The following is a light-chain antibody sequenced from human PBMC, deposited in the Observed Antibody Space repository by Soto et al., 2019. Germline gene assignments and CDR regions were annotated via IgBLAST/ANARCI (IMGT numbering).Light chain of an antibody. Sequence: AIRMTQSPSSLSASTGDRVTITCRASQGISSYLAWYQQKPGKAPKLLIYAASTLQSGVPSRFSGSGSGTDFTLTISCLQSEDSATYYCQQYYSYPVTFGQGTKVEIK. CDR2: AAS. CDR3: QQYYSYPVT. J-gene: IGKJ1*01. V-gene: IGKV1-8*01. CDR1: QGISSY.